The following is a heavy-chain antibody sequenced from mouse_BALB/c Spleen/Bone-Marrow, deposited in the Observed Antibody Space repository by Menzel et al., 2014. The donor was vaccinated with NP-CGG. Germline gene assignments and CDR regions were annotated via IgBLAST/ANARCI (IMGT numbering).Heavy chain of an antibody. J-gene: IGHJ4*01. Sequence: QVQLQQSGAELVRPGTSVKVSCKASGYAFTNYLIEWVKQRPGQGLEWIGVNNPGSGGTNYNEKFKGKATLTADKSSSTVYMQLSSLTSDDSAVYLCARSIYDGYSEAMDYWGQGTSVTVSS. CDR2: NNPGSGGT. D-gene: IGHD2-3*01. V-gene: IGHV1-54*03. CDR1: GYAFTNYL. CDR3: ARSIYDGYSEAMDY.